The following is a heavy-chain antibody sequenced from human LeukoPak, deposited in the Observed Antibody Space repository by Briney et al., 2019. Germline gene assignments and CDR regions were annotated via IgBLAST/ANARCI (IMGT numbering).Heavy chain of an antibody. V-gene: IGHV4-39*01. Sequence: SETLSLTCTVSSGSISSSSYYWGWIRQPPGKGLEWIGSIYYSGSTYYNPSLESRITISVDTSKNQFSLELSSVTAADTAVYYCARIADYGSGSYYDYWGQGTLVTVSS. D-gene: IGHD3-10*01. CDR1: SGSISSSSYY. CDR3: ARIADYGSGSYYDY. J-gene: IGHJ4*02. CDR2: IYYSGST.